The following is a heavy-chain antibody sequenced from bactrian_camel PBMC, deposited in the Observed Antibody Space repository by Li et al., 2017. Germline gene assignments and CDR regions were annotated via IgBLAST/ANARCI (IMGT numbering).Heavy chain of an antibody. CDR3: TAVSGY. CDR1: GYTYRTHC. Sequence: VQLVESGGGLVQPGGSLTLSCAASGYTYRTHCMGWFRQVPGKEREGVAAIYTGGGSTYYADSVKGRFTISQDHAKNVLYLQMNSLKAEDTGAYYCTAVSGYWGQGTQVTVS. J-gene: IGHJ6*01. D-gene: IGHD3*01. V-gene: IGHV3S31*01. CDR2: IYTGGGST.